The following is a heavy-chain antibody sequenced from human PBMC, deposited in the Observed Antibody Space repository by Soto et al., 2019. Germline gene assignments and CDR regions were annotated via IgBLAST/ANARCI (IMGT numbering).Heavy chain of an antibody. Sequence: SVKVSCKASGLTFTSSAVQWVRQARGQRLEWIGWIVVGSGNTNYAQKFQERVTITRDMSTSTAYMELSSLRSEDTAVYYCAADSSGWYVSFDYWGQGTLVTVSS. D-gene: IGHD6-19*01. CDR1: GLTFTSSA. CDR2: IVVGSGNT. CDR3: AADSSGWYVSFDY. J-gene: IGHJ4*02. V-gene: IGHV1-58*01.